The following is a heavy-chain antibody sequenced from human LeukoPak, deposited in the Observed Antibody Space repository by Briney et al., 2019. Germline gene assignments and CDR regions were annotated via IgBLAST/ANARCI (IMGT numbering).Heavy chain of an antibody. CDR2: ISGSGGST. V-gene: IGHV3-23*01. J-gene: IGHJ4*02. D-gene: IGHD6-13*01. Sequence: GGSLRLSCAASGFTFSSYAISWVRQAPGKGLVWVSAISGSGGSTYYADSVKGRFTISRDNSKNTLYLQMNSLRAEDTAVYYCAKEGPYSSTWYGDYWGQGTLVTVSS. CDR1: GFTFSSYA. CDR3: AKEGPYSSTWYGDY.